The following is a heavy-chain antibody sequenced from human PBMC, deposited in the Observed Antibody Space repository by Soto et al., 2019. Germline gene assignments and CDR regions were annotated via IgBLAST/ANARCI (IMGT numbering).Heavy chain of an antibody. CDR3: VREGRSSTSCNTGCAFDI. J-gene: IGHJ3*02. Sequence: GGSLRLSCEASGFTISDYYMSWIRQAPGKGLEWVSYISSVGTTTYYADSVKGRFSISMDNAKNSLYLQMISLRAEDTAVYYCVREGRSSTSCNTGCAFDIWGQGTMVTVSS. V-gene: IGHV3-11*01. CDR2: ISSVGTTT. CDR1: GFTISDYY. D-gene: IGHD2-2*02.